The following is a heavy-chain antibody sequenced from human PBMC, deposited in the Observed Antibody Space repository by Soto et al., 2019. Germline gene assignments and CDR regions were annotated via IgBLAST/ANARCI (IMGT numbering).Heavy chain of an antibody. CDR3: ATPEWRGSHLDYGMDV. Sequence: SVKVSCKASGGTFSSYAISWVRQAPGQGLEWMGGIIPIFGTANYAQKFQGRVTITADKSTSTAYMELSSLRSEDTAVYYCATPEWRGSHLDYGMDVWGQGSTVTVSS. V-gene: IGHV1-69*06. CDR1: GGTFSSYA. J-gene: IGHJ6*02. CDR2: IIPIFGTA. D-gene: IGHD3-3*01.